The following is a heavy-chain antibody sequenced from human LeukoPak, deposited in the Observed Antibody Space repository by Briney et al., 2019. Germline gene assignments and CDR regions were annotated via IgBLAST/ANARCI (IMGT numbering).Heavy chain of an antibody. V-gene: IGHV4-34*01. CDR3: ARADQYVWGSYRYPSLGPPQAYYFDY. D-gene: IGHD3-16*02. CDR2: INHSGST. Sequence: SETLSLTCAVYGGSFSGYYWSWIRQPPGKGLEWIGEINHSGSTNYNPSLKSRVTISVDTSKNQSSLKLSSVTAADTAVYYCARADQYVWGSYRYPSLGPPQAYYFDYWGQGTLVTVSS. CDR1: GGSFSGYY. J-gene: IGHJ4*02.